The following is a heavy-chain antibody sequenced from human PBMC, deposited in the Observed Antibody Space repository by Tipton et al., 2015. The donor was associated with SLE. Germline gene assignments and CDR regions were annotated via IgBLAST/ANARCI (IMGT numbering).Heavy chain of an antibody. Sequence: TLSLTCAVYGGSFSGYYWSWIRQPPGKGLEWIGEINHSGSTNYTPSLKSRVTISVDTPKNQFSLKLSSVTATDTAVYYCARGRVVVNAYYFDYWGQGTLVTVSS. J-gene: IGHJ4*02. V-gene: IGHV4-34*01. CDR2: INHSGST. CDR3: ARGRVVVNAYYFDY. D-gene: IGHD3-22*01. CDR1: GGSFSGYY.